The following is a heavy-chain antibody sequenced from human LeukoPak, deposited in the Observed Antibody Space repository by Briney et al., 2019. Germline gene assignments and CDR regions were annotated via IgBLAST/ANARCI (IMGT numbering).Heavy chain of an antibody. V-gene: IGHV3-21*01. CDR1: GFTFSSYS. D-gene: IGHD3-10*01. CDR3: ARDRHHRFGELFP. Sequence: PGQPLRLSCAASGFTFSSYSMNWVRQAPGKGLEWVSSISSGSSYIYHADSVKGRFTISRDNAKNSLYLQMNSLRAEDTAVYYCARDRHHRFGELFPWGQGTRVTVSS. J-gene: IGHJ4*02. CDR2: ISSGSSYI.